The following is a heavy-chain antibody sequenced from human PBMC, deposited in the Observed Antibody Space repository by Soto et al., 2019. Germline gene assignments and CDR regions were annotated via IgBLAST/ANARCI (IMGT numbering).Heavy chain of an antibody. V-gene: IGHV4-59*01. CDR1: GGSMSSYY. CDR2: IYYSGST. Sequence: QVQLQESGPGLVKPSETLSLTCTVSGGSMSSYYWSWIRQPPGKGLEWIGYIYYSGSTNYNPSLNSRVTISVDTTKNQFSLKLSSLTAADTAVYYCARGYNDCWSGYLTWFDPLGQGTLVTVSS. CDR3: ARGYNDCWSGYLTWFDP. J-gene: IGHJ5*02. D-gene: IGHD3-3*01.